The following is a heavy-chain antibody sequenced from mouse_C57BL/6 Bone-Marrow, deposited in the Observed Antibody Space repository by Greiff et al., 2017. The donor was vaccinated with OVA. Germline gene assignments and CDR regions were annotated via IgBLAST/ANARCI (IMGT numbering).Heavy chain of an antibody. D-gene: IGHD1-1*01. CDR1: GYSITSGYY. V-gene: IGHV3-6*01. J-gene: IGHJ1*03. Sequence: ESGPGLVKPSQSLSLTCSVTGYSITSGYYWNWIRQFPGNILEWMGYISYDGSNNYNPSLKNRISITRDTSKNQFFLKLNSVTTEDTATYYCARALRYFDVWGTETTVTVSS. CDR2: ISYDGSN. CDR3: ARALRYFDV.